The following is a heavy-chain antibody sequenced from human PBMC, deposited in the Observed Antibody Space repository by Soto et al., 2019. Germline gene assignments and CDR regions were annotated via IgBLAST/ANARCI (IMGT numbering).Heavy chain of an antibody. Sequence: PSETLSLTCTVSGGSISSYYWSWIRQPPGKGLEWIGYIYYSGSTNYNPSLKSRVTISVDTSKNQFPLKLSSVTAADTAVYYCARGGYSSSWRVSRYYGMDVWGQGTTVTVSS. CDR2: IYYSGST. D-gene: IGHD6-13*01. CDR1: GGSISSYY. J-gene: IGHJ6*02. CDR3: ARGGYSSSWRVSRYYGMDV. V-gene: IGHV4-59*01.